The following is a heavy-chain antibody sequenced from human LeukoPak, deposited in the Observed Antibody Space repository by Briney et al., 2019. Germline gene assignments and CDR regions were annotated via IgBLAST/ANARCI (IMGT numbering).Heavy chain of an antibody. V-gene: IGHV3-21*01. Sequence: GGSLRLSCAASGFTFSPFAMNWVRQAPGKGLEWVSSISSISTYIYYADSVKGRFTISRDNAKNSLYLQMNSLRAEDTAVYYCARTRYYDILTGNILGSPPDYWGQGTLVTVSS. J-gene: IGHJ4*02. CDR3: ARTRYYDILTGNILGSPPDY. D-gene: IGHD3-9*01. CDR1: GFTFSPFA. CDR2: ISSISTYI.